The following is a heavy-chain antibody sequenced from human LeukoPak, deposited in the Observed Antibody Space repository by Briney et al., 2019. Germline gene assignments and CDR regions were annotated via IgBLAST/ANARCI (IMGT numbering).Heavy chain of an antibody. V-gene: IGHV4-34*01. CDR3: ASLVPAANFDY. D-gene: IGHD2-2*01. J-gene: IGHJ4*02. Sequence: TLALIVAVYGVAFGGCYWSWMRQPPEKGLELIGEINHSGSTNYNPSLKSRVTISVDTSKNQFSLKLSSVTAADTAVYYCASLVPAANFDYWGQGTLVTVSS. CDR1: GVAFGGCY. CDR2: INHSGST.